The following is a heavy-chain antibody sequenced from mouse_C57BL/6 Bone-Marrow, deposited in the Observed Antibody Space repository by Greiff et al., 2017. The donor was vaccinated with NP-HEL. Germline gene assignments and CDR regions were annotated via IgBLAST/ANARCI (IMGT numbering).Heavy chain of an antibody. CDR2: ISSGGSYT. D-gene: IGHD1-1*01. J-gene: IGHJ1*03. CDR1: GFTFSSYG. V-gene: IGHV5-6*01. Sequence: EVKVVESGGDLVKPGGSLKLSCAASGFTFSSYGMSWVRQTPDKRLEWVATISSGGSYTYYPDSVKGRFTIPRDNAKNTLYLQMSSLKSEDTAMYYCASLTTVVAYWYFDVWGTGTTVTVSS. CDR3: ASLTTVVAYWYFDV.